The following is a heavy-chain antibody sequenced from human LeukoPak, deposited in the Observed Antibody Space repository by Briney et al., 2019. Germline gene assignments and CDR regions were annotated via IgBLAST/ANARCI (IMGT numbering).Heavy chain of an antibody. D-gene: IGHD3-9*01. CDR2: ISAYNGNT. J-gene: IGHJ1*01. CDR1: GYTFTSYG. CDR3: ASYDILTGYRYFQH. V-gene: IGHV1-18*04. Sequence: GAPVKVSCKASGYTFTSYGISWVRQAPGQRLEWIGWISAYNGNTNYEQKLQGRVTMTTDTSTSTAYMELRSLRSDDTAVYYCASYDILTGYRYFQHWGQGTLVTVSS.